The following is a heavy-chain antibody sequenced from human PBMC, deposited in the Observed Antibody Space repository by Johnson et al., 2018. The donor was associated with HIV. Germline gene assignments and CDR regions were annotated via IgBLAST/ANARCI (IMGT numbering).Heavy chain of an antibody. V-gene: IGHV3-7*01. J-gene: IGHJ3*02. D-gene: IGHD3-22*01. CDR3: ARDRPASSGYLGWI. CDR1: GFTFSSYW. CDR2: IKQDGSEK. Sequence: EVHLVESGGGLVQPGGSLRLSCAASGFTFSSYWMSWVRQAPGKGLEWVANIKQDGSEKYYVDSVKGRFTISRDNAKNSLYLQMNSLRGEDTAVYYCARDRPASSGYLGWIWGQGTMVTVSS.